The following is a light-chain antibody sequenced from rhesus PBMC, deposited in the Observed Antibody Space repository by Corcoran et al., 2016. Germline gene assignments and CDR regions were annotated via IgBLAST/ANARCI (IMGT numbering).Light chain of an antibody. Sequence: DIQMTQSPSSLSASVGDRVTITCRASDNVNNYLNWYQQKPGKAPKLLIYKASTLQSGAPSRFRGTGSGTDYTFTISNLQPEDVATYYCQHGYGTPYSFGQGTKVEIQ. V-gene: IGKV1-74*01. CDR2: KAS. CDR1: DNVNNY. CDR3: QHGYGTPYS. J-gene: IGKJ2*01.